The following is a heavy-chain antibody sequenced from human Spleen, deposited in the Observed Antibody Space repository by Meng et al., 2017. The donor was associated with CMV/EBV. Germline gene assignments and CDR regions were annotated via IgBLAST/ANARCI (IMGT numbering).Heavy chain of an antibody. J-gene: IGHJ6*02. D-gene: IGHD2-2*01. V-gene: IGHV1-2*02. Sequence: ASVKVSCKASGYTFTGYYMHWVRQAPGQGLEWMGWINPNSGGTNYAQKFQGRVTMTRDTSISTAYMELSRLRSEDTAVYYCARKQRYCSSTSQDCHYYYYGMDVWGQGTTVTVSS. CDR3: ARKQRYCSSTSQDCHYYYYGMDV. CDR1: GYTFTGYY. CDR2: INPNSGGT.